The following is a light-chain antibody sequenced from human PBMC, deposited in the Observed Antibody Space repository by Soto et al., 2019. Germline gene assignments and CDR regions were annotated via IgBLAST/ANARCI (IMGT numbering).Light chain of an antibody. V-gene: IGKV3-20*01. CDR2: GAS. CDR1: QSVSNNY. Sequence: EIVMTQSPATLSVSPGERHTLSCRASQSVSNNYLAWYQQKPGXDPXXLIYGASNRATGIPDRLSGSGSGTEFTLPISRLDPEYFAVDDCQHYGSPGTFGQGTKVDIK. J-gene: IGKJ1*01. CDR3: QHYGSPGT.